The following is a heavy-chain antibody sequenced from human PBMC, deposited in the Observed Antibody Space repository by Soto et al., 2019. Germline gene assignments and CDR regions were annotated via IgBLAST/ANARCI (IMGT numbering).Heavy chain of an antibody. CDR3: ARLEGLATISYYFDF. Sequence: SETLSLTCTVSGGSFSSDYWGWVRQPPGKGLEWIGYIYYTGSTNYNPSLKSRVTISVDTSKNQFSLKLNSVTAADSAVYFCARLEGLATISYYFDFWGPGALVTVSS. D-gene: IGHD3-9*01. J-gene: IGHJ4*02. CDR2: IYYTGST. CDR1: GGSFSSDY. V-gene: IGHV4-59*08.